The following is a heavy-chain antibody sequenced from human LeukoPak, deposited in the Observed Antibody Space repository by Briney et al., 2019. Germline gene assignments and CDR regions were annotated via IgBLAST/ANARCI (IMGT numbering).Heavy chain of an antibody. Sequence: SETLSLTCTVSGGSFSPYYWNWIRQPPGKGLEWIGEINHRGSTTYNPSLRSRVTISLDTSKNQFSLTLSSVTAADTAVYYCARVGLDWGSIDYWGQGTLVTVSS. V-gene: IGHV4-34*01. CDR2: INHRGST. D-gene: IGHD3/OR15-3a*01. CDR3: ARVGLDWGSIDY. J-gene: IGHJ4*02. CDR1: GGSFSPYY.